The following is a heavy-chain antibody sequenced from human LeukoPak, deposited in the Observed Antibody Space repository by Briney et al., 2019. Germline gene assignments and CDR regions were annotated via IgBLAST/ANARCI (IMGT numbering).Heavy chain of an antibody. CDR1: GYTFTSYY. CDR3: AREEDSDSSGYYSPFDY. V-gene: IGHV1-46*01. D-gene: IGHD3-22*01. Sequence: GASVKVSCKASGYTFTSYYMHWVRQAPGQGLEWMGIINPSGGSTSYAQKFQGRVTMTRDTSTSTVYMELSSLRSEDTAVYYCAREEDSDSSGYYSPFDYWGQGTLVTVSS. CDR2: INPSGGST. J-gene: IGHJ4*02.